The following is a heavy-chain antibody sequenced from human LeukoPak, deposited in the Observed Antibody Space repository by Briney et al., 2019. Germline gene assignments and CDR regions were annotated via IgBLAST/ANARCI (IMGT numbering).Heavy chain of an antibody. D-gene: IGHD2-21*02. V-gene: IGHV3-23*01. J-gene: IGHJ6*02. CDR2: ISGSGST. CDR1: GFTFSNYA. CDR3: AKPPVTASSVYYYDTAG. Sequence: GGSLRLSCAASGFTFSNYAMSWVRQAPGKGLEWVSGISGSGSTYYAASVKGRFTISRDNTKNTLYLHMNSLRAEETAVYYCAKPPVTASSVYYYDTAGWGQGTTVTASS.